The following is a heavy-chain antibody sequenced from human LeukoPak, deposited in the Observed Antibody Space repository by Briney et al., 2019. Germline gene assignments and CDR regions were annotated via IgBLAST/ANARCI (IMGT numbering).Heavy chain of an antibody. V-gene: IGHV4-61*08. CDR2: IYYSGST. CDR3: ARAILPAYYDILTGYHWYFDL. CDR1: GGSISSGGYY. Sequence: SETLSLTCTVSGGSISSGGYYWSWIRQHPGKGLEWIGYIYYSGSTYYNPSLKSRVTISVDTSKNQFSLKLSSVTAADTAVYYCARAILPAYYDILTGYHWYFDLWGRGTLVTVSS. D-gene: IGHD3-9*01. J-gene: IGHJ2*01.